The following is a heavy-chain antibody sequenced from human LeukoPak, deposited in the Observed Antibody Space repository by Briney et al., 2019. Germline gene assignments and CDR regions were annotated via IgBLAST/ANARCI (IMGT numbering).Heavy chain of an antibody. CDR2: IIPIFGTA. CDR1: GGTFSSYA. D-gene: IGHD1-26*01. J-gene: IGHJ4*02. CDR3: ATGMEGATQPLDY. V-gene: IGHV1-69*01. Sequence: ASVKVSCTASGGTFSSYAISWVRQAPGQGLEWMGGIIPIFGTANYAQKFQGRVTITADESTSTAYMELSSLRSEDTAVYYCATGMEGATQPLDYWGQGTLVTVSS.